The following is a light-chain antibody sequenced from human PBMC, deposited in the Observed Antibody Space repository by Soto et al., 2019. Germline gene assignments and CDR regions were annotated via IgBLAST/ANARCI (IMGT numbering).Light chain of an antibody. CDR1: QSISYY. CDR2: AAS. Sequence: IQMTQSPSSLSASVGDRVTITCRASQSISYYLNWYQQKPGKAPKLLIYAASSLQSGVPSRFSGSGSGTDFTLTISSLQPEDFATYYCLQDYNYPWTFGQGTKVEIK. V-gene: IGKV1-6*01. J-gene: IGKJ1*01. CDR3: LQDYNYPWT.